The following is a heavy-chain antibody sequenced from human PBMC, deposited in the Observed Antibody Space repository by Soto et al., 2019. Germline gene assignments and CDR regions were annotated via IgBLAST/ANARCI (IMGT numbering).Heavy chain of an antibody. CDR2: IRSKANSYAT. V-gene: IGHV3-73*01. J-gene: IGHJ4*02. D-gene: IGHD2-15*01. Sequence: GGSLRLSCAASGFTFSGSAMHWVRQASGKGLEWVGRIRSKANSYATAYAASVKGRFTISRDDSKNTAYLQMNSLKTEDTAVYYCTRPVCSGGSCRSNDYWGQGTLVTVSS. CDR3: TRPVCSGGSCRSNDY. CDR1: GFTFSGSA.